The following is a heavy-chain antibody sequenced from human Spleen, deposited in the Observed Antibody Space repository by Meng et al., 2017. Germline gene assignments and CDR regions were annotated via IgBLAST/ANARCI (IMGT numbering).Heavy chain of an antibody. CDR1: GFTFSDYY. V-gene: IGHV3-11*04. Sequence: GESLKISCVASGFTFSDYYMSWIRQAPGKGLEWVSYISSSGSTIYYADSVKGRFTISRDNAKNSLYLQMNSLRAEDTAVYYCARSPIDKYDLSALPLDYWGQGTLVTVSS. D-gene: IGHD3-22*01. CDR3: ARSPIDKYDLSALPLDY. J-gene: IGHJ4*02. CDR2: ISSSGSTI.